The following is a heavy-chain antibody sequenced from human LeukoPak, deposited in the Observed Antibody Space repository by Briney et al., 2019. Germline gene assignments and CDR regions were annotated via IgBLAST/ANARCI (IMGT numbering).Heavy chain of an antibody. CDR1: GFTFSSYA. Sequence: GGSLRLSCAASGFTFSSYAMSWVRQAPGKGLEWVSAISGSGGSTYYADSVKGRFTISRDNSKNTLYLQMNSLRAEDTAVYYCATTLDDYCSSTSCYLYYFDHWGQGTLVTVSS. CDR3: ATTLDDYCSSTSCYLYYFDH. CDR2: ISGSGGST. V-gene: IGHV3-23*01. D-gene: IGHD2-2*01. J-gene: IGHJ4*02.